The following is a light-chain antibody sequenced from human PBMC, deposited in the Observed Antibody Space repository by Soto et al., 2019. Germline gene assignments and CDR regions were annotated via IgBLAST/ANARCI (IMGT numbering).Light chain of an antibody. CDR1: SSDVGGYNY. J-gene: IGLJ1*01. CDR3: CSYAGSYTYV. Sequence: QSALTQPRSVSGSPGQSVTISCTGTSSDVGGYNYVSWYQQHPGTAPKVMIYDVSKRPSGVPDRFSGSKSGNTASLTISGLQAEDEADYYCCSYAGSYTYVFGTGTKLTVL. V-gene: IGLV2-11*01. CDR2: DVS.